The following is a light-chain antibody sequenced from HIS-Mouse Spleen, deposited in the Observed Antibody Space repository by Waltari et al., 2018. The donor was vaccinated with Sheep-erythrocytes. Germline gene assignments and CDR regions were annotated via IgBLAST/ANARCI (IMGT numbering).Light chain of an antibody. CDR2: DVS. V-gene: IGLV2-11*01. CDR3: SSYAGSNNWV. Sequence: QSALTQPRSVSGSPGQSVTISCTGTSSDVGGYNSVSWYQQPPGKAPKLMIYDVSKRPSGVPDRFSGSKSGNTASLTVSGLQAEDEADYYCSSYAGSNNWVFGGGTKLTVL. CDR1: SSDVGGYNS. J-gene: IGLJ3*02.